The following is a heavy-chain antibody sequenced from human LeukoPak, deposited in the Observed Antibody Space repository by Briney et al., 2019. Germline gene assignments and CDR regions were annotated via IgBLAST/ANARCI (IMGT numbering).Heavy chain of an antibody. V-gene: IGHV4-39*07. D-gene: IGHD4-23*01. CDR3: AREVADYGGYYYYHYMDV. Sequence: SETLSLTCSVSGDSISTSSYYWGWIRQPPGKGLEWIGTIYYSGSTYYNPSLTSRVTISVDTSKNQFSLKLSSVTAADTAVYHCAREVADYGGYYYYHYMDVWGKGTTVTISS. J-gene: IGHJ6*03. CDR1: GDSISTSSYY. CDR2: IYYSGST.